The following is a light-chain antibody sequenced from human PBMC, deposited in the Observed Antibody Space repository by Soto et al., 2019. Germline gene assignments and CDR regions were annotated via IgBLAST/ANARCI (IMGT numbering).Light chain of an antibody. Sequence: QPVLTQPPSASGTPGQRVTISCSGSSSNLGRNYVYWYQQLPGTAPKLLIYRNNQRPSGVPDRFSGSKSGTSASLAISGLRSEDEADYYCAAWDDSLSGVVFGGGTKLTVL. CDR2: RNN. V-gene: IGLV1-47*01. J-gene: IGLJ2*01. CDR3: AAWDDSLSGVV. CDR1: SSNLGRNY.